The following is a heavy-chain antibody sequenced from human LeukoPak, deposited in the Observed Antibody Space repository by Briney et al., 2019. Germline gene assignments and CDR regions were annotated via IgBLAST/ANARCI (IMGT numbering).Heavy chain of an antibody. D-gene: IGHD1-26*01. CDR1: GFTFSSYG. CDR3: AKERRVSSAFDY. CDR2: ISYDGSNK. J-gene: IGHJ4*02. V-gene: IGHV3-30*18. Sequence: PGGSLRLSCAASGFTFSSYGMHWVRQAPGKGLEWVAVISYDGSNKYYADSVKGRFTISRDNSKNTLYLQMNSLRAEDTAVYYCAKERRVSSAFDYWGQGTLVTVSS.